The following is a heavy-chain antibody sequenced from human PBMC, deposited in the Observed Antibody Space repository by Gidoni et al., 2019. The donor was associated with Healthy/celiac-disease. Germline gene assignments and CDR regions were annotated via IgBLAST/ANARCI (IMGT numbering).Heavy chain of an antibody. J-gene: IGHJ4*02. V-gene: IGHV2-5*02. CDR2: IYWDDDK. CDR1: GFSLRTSGVG. D-gene: IGHD3-10*01. CDR3: AHRRWFGEFPLFDY. Sequence: QITLKESGPTLVKPTQTLTLTCTFSGFSLRTSGVGVGWIRQPPGKALEWLALIYWDDDKRYSPSLKSRLTITKDTSKNQVVLTMTNMDPVDTATYYCAHRRWFGEFPLFDYWGQGTLVTVSS.